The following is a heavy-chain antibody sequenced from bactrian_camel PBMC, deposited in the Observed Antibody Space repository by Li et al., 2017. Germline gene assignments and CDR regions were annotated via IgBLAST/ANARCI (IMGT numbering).Heavy chain of an antibody. V-gene: IGHV3S31*01. D-gene: IGHD7*01. Sequence: VQLVESGGGLVQPGGSLRLSCAASGLTFSSHAMSWVRQAPGKGLEWVSGIVSGGGSTYYAETMKGRFTISRDNAKNTLYLHLNSLKTEDTAMYYCTKDSTDGGWASTYWGQGTQVTVS. CDR2: IVSGGGST. CDR1: GLTFSSHA. J-gene: IGHJ4*01. CDR3: TKDSTDGGWASTY.